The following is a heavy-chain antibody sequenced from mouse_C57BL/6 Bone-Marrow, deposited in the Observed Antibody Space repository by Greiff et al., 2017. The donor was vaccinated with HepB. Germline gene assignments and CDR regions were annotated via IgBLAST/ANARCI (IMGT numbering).Heavy chain of an antibody. J-gene: IGHJ2*01. V-gene: IGHV14-4*01. CDR2: IDPENGDT. CDR3: TTRGSPIYYDYLEDFDY. Sequence: EVKLQESGAELVRPGASVKLSCTASGFNIKDDYMHWVKQRPEQGLEWIGWIDPENGDTEYASKFQGKATITADTSSNTAYLQLSSLTSEDTAVYYCTTRGSPIYYDYLEDFDYWGQGTTLTVSS. D-gene: IGHD2-4*01. CDR1: GFNIKDDY.